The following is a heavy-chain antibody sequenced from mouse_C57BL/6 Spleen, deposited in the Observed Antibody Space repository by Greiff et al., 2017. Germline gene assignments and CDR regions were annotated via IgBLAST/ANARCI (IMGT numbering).Heavy chain of an antibody. V-gene: IGHV5-17*01. Sequence: EVMLVEPGGGLVKPGGSLKLSCAASGFTFSDYGMHWVRQAPEKGLEWVAYISSGSSTIYYADTVKGRFTISRDNAKNTLFLQMTRLRSEDTAMYYCARGQNYFDYWGQGTTLTVSS. J-gene: IGHJ2*01. CDR1: GFTFSDYG. CDR3: ARGQNYFDY. CDR2: ISSGSSTI. D-gene: IGHD3-3*01.